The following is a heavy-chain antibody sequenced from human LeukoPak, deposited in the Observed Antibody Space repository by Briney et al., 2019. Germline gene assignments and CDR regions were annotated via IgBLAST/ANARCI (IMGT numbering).Heavy chain of an antibody. Sequence: ASVKVSCKASGGTFSSYAISWVRQAPGQGLEWMGRIIPILGIANYAQKFQGRVTITADKSTSTAYMELSSLRSEDTAVYYCARSQPPGGLKGDAFDIWGQGTMVTVSS. J-gene: IGHJ3*02. D-gene: IGHD3-16*01. V-gene: IGHV1-69*04. CDR3: ARSQPPGGLKGDAFDI. CDR2: IIPILGIA. CDR1: GGTFSSYA.